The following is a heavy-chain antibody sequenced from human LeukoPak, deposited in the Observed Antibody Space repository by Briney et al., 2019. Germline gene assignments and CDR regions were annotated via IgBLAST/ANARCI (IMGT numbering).Heavy chain of an antibody. CDR2: INSDGSST. Sequence: GGSLRLSCAASGFTFSSYWMHWVRQAPGKGLVWVSRINSDGSSTSYADSVKGRFTISRDNSKNTLYLQMNSLRAEDTAVYYCATHCSGGSCYWGSFDYWGQGTLVTVSS. CDR1: GFTFSSYW. CDR3: ATHCSGGSCYWGSFDY. V-gene: IGHV3-74*01. J-gene: IGHJ4*02. D-gene: IGHD2-15*01.